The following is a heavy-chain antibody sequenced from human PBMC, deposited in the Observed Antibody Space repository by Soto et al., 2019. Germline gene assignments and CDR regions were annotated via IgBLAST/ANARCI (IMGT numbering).Heavy chain of an antibody. CDR1: GGTFSSYA. CDR3: ASGLLYGDSDHFDY. D-gene: IGHD4-17*01. Sequence: SVKVSCKASGGTFSSYAISWVRQAPGQGLEWMGGIIPIFGTANYAQKFQGRVTITADESTSTAYMELSSLRSEDTAVYYCASGLLYGDSDHFDYWGQGTLVTVSS. V-gene: IGHV1-69*13. J-gene: IGHJ4*02. CDR2: IIPIFGTA.